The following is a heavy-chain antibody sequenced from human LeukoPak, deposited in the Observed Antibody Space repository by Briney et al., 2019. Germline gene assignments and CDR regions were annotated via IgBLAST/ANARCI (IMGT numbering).Heavy chain of an antibody. D-gene: IGHD1-7*01. CDR2: IYYSGTT. CDR1: GGSISSLY. CDR3: ARRRITGTSDAFDI. Sequence: SETLSLTCTVSGGSISSLYWSWIRQPPRKGLEWIGYIYYSGTTNYNPSLKSRVTISVDTSKNQFSLKLSSVTAADTAVYYCARRRITGTSDAFDIWGQGTMVTVSS. J-gene: IGHJ3*02. V-gene: IGHV4-59*08.